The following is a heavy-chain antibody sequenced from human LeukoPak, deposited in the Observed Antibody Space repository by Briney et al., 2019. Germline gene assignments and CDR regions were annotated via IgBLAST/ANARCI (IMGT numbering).Heavy chain of an antibody. J-gene: IGHJ4*02. CDR2: TKQDGSEK. CDR3: ARGSGSYDY. V-gene: IGHV3-7*01. D-gene: IGHD1-26*01. Sequence: GGSLGLSCIASGFSISNYWMNWVRQAPGKGLEWVANTKQDGSEKYYVDSVKGRFTISRDNTKNSLYLQMNSLRAEDTAVYYCARGSGSYDYWGQGTLVTVSS. CDR1: GFSISNYW.